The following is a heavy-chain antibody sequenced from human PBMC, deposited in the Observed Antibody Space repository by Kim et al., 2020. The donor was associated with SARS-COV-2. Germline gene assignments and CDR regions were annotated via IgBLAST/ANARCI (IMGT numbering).Heavy chain of an antibody. CDR3: ARDRVGAIYYYYGMDV. CDR2: IYYSVST. V-gene: IGHV4-61*01. Sequence: SETLSLTCTVSGGSVSSGSYYWSWIRQPPGKGLEWIGYIYYSVSTNYNPSLKSRVTISVDTSKNQFSLKLSSVTAADTAVYYCARDRVGAIYYYYGMDV. J-gene: IGHJ6*01. D-gene: IGHD1-26*01. CDR1: GGSVSSGSYY.